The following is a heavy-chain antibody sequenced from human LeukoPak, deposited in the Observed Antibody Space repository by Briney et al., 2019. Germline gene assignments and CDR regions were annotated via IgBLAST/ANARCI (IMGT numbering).Heavy chain of an antibody. V-gene: IGHV1-46*03. Sequence: ASVKVSCKASGYTFTSYYMHWVRQAPGQGLEWMGIINPSGGSTSYAQKFQGGVTMTRDTSTSTVYMELSSLRSEDTAVYYCARVKSLSYCSSTSCLGDAFDIWGQGTMVTVSS. CDR3: ARVKSLSYCSSTSCLGDAFDI. D-gene: IGHD2-2*01. J-gene: IGHJ3*02. CDR1: GYTFTSYY. CDR2: INPSGGST.